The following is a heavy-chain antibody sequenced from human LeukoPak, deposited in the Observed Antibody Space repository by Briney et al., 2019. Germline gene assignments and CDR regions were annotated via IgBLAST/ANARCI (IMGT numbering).Heavy chain of an antibody. Sequence: PGGSLRLSCAASGFTFSSDAMTWVRQAPGEGLEWVSTITGSDDRTYYADPVKGRFTISRDYSKNTVHLQLNSLRAEDTAMYYCAKGPQLYSGYHPDYWGQGTLVTVSS. J-gene: IGHJ4*02. CDR1: GFTFSSDA. D-gene: IGHD5-12*01. CDR2: ITGSDDRT. CDR3: AKGPQLYSGYHPDY. V-gene: IGHV3-23*01.